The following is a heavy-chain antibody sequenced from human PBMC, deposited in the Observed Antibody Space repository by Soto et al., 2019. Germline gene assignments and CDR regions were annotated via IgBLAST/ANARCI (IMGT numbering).Heavy chain of an antibody. J-gene: IGHJ5*02. Sequence: EASVKVSCKASGYTFASYGISWVRQAPGQGLEWMGGIIPIFGTANYAQKFQGRVTITADESTSTAYMELSSLRSEDTAVYYCARDGDFNWSDPWGQGTLVTVSS. CDR3: ARDGDFNWSDP. CDR2: IIPIFGTA. V-gene: IGHV1-69*13. CDR1: GYTFASYG.